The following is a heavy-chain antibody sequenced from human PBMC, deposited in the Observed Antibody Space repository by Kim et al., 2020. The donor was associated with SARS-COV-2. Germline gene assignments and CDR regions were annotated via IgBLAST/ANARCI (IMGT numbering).Heavy chain of an antibody. D-gene: IGHD2-15*01. V-gene: IGHV1-3*01. CDR1: GYTFTSYA. J-gene: IGHJ6*02. CDR2: INAGNGNT. Sequence: ASVKVSCKASGYTFTSYAMHWVRQAPGQRLEWMGWINAGNGNTKYSQKFQGRVTITRDTSASTAYMELSSLRSEDTAVYYCARPGSQNYYYYYGMDVWGQGTTVTVSS. CDR3: ARPGSQNYYYYYGMDV.